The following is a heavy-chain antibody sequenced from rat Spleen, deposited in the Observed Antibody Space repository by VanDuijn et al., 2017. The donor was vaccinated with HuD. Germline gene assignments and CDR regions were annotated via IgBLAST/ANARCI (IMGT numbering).Heavy chain of an antibody. CDR1: GFTFSNYY. V-gene: IGHV5-20*01. J-gene: IGHJ2*01. CDR2: ITYDGGSI. D-gene: IGHD5-1*01. CDR3: ARSYWELGGY. Sequence: EVQMVESGGGLVQPGRSLKVSCAASGFTFSNYYMAWVRQAPKKGLEWVASITYDGGSIYYRDSVKGRFTISRDNAKSSLYLQMDSLRAEDTATYYCARSYWELGGYWGQGVMVTVSS.